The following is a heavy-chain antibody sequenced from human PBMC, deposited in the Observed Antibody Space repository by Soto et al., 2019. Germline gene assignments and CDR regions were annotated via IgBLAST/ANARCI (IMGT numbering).Heavy chain of an antibody. CDR2: ISSSSSTI. CDR3: ARDSSTVTTSLYYYGMDV. D-gene: IGHD4-4*01. CDR1: GFTFSSYS. V-gene: IGHV3-48*02. J-gene: IGHJ6*02. Sequence: GGSLRLSCAASGFTFSSYSMNWVRQAPGKGLEWVSYISSSSSTIYYADSVKGRFTISRDNAKNSLYLQMNSLRDEDTAVYYCARDSSTVTTSLYYYGMDVWGQGTTVTVSS.